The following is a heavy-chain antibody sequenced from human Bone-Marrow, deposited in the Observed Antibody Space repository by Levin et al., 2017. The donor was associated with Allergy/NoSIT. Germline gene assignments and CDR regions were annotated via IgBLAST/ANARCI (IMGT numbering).Heavy chain of an antibody. CDR1: GFTFTDSA. V-gene: IGHV3-73*01. CDR3: RMTTTNGPDY. CDR2: IRSKANSFGT. D-gene: IGHD4-17*01. Sequence: PGESLKISCAVSGFTFTDSAIHWVRQASGKGLEWLGRIRSKANSFGTAYAASVRDRFTISRDESETTAYLQMISLKIEDTAVYYCRMTTTNGPDYWGQGTLVTVSS. J-gene: IGHJ4*02.